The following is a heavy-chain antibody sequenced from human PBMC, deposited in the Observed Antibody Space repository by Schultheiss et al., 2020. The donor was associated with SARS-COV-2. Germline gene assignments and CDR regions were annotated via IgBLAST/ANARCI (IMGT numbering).Heavy chain of an antibody. CDR3: ARGVVTRSTSYGMDV. CDR2: INHSGST. J-gene: IGHJ6*02. D-gene: IGHD4-23*01. V-gene: IGHV4-34*01. Sequence: GSLRLSCAVYGGSFSGYYWSWIRQPPGKGLEWIGEINHSGSTNYNPSLKSRVTISVDTSKNQFSLKLSSVTAADTAVYYCARGVVTRSTSYGMDVWGQGTTVTVSS. CDR1: GGSFSGYY.